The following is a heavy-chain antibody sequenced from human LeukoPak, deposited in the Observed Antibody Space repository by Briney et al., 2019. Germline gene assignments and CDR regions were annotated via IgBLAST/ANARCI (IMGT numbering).Heavy chain of an antibody. CDR2: INAGNGNT. D-gene: IGHD6-13*01. V-gene: IGHV1-3*01. J-gene: IGHJ4*02. CDR3: ASFRVAAAGFDY. CDR1: GYTFTSYA. Sequence: VASVKVSCKASGYTFTSYAMHWVRQAPGQRLEWMGWINAGNGNTKYSQKFQGRVTITRDTSASTAYMELSSLRSEDTAVYYCASFRVAAAGFDYWGQGTLVTVSS.